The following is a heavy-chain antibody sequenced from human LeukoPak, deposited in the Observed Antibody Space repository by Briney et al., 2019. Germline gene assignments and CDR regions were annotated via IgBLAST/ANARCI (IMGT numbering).Heavy chain of an antibody. CDR2: INHSGST. V-gene: IGHV4-34*01. D-gene: IGHD3-22*01. CDR1: GVSFSGYY. CDR3: ARDVGYYYDSSGRDY. J-gene: IGHJ4*02. Sequence: SETLSLTCAVYGVSFSGYYWSWIRQPPGKGLEWLGEINHSGSTNYNPSLKSRVTISVDTSKNQFSLKLSSVTAADTAVYYCARDVGYYYDSSGRDYWGQGTLVTVSS.